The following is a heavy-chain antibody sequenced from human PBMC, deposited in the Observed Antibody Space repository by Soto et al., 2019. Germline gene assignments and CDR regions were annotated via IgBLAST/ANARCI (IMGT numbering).Heavy chain of an antibody. V-gene: IGHV3-21*01. CDR2: ISSSSSYI. D-gene: IGHD3-9*01. Sequence: GGSLRLSCAASGFTFSSYSMNWVRQAPGKGLEWVSSISSSSSYIYYADSVKGRFTISRDNAKNSLYLQMNSLRAEDTAVYYCARGPGRYDAFDIWGQGTMVTVSS. CDR3: ARGPGRYDAFDI. CDR1: GFTFSSYS. J-gene: IGHJ3*02.